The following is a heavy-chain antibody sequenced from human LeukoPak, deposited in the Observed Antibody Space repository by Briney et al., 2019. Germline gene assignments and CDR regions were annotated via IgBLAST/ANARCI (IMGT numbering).Heavy chain of an antibody. D-gene: IGHD3-22*01. J-gene: IGHJ4*02. CDR3: ARDFVYYDSSGYS. CDR2: ISSSGSYI. V-gene: IGHV3-21*01. Sequence: PGGSLRLSCAASGFTFSSYSMNWVRQAPGKGLEWVSSISSSGSYIYYADSVKGRFTISRDNAKNSLYLQMNSLRAEDTAVYYSARDFVYYDSSGYSWGQGTLVTVSS. CDR1: GFTFSSYS.